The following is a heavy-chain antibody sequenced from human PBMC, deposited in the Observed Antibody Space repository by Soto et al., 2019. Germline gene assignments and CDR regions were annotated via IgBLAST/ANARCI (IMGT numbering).Heavy chain of an antibody. Sequence: PGRSPKRFWPASGYSLCRYAISWVRQAPGKGLEWVSGISASGRGGGSIYHADSVKGRFTISRDNFKNTLYLQMNSLRADDTAIYYCAKEGESSHFQFDYWGQGT. V-gene: IGHV3-23*01. CDR3: AKEGESSHFQFDY. CDR2: ISASGRGGGSI. CDR1: GYSLCRYA. D-gene: IGHD3-22*01. J-gene: IGHJ4*02.